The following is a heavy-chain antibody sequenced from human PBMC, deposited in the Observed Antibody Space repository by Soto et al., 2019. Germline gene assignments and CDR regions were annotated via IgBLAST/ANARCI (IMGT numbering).Heavy chain of an antibody. CDR3: ARDQGNGYFDY. D-gene: IGHD2-2*03. V-gene: IGHV3-33*01. Sequence: QVQLVESGGGVVQPGRSLRLSCAASGFIFSSFGMHWVRQAPGKGLEWVALIWYDGSKSYHADSVKGRFTISRDDSKNTLFLQMNSLRVEVTAVDYCARDQGNGYFDYWGLGTLVTVSS. CDR1: GFIFSSFG. J-gene: IGHJ4*02. CDR2: IWYDGSKS.